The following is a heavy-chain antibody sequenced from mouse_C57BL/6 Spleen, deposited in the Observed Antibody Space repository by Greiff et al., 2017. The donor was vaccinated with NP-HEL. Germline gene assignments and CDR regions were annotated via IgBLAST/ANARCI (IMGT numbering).Heavy chain of an antibody. CDR2: IHPNSGST. J-gene: IGHJ4*01. D-gene: IGHD1-1*01. CDR1: GYTFTSYW. CDR3: ARGHYYGSNYYAMDY. Sequence: QVQLQQSGAELVKPGASVKLSCKASGYTFTSYWMHWVKQRPGQGLEWIGMIHPNSGSTNYNEKFKSKATLTVDKSSSTAYMQLSSLTSEDSAVYYCARGHYYGSNYYAMDYWGQGTSVTVAS. V-gene: IGHV1-64*01.